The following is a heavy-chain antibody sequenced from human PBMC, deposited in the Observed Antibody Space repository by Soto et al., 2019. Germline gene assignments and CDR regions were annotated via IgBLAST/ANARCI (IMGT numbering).Heavy chain of an antibody. J-gene: IGHJ4*02. V-gene: IGHV3-30-3*01. CDR1: GFTFSSYA. D-gene: IGHD1-26*01. CDR2: ISYDGSNK. Sequence: QVQLVESGGGVVQPGRSLRLSCAASGFTFSSYAMHWVRQAPGKGLEWVALISYDGSNKDYADSVKGRFTISRDNSKNTLYLQMNSLRAEDTAVYYCERAQWVGATYFDYWGQGTLVTVSS. CDR3: ERAQWVGATYFDY.